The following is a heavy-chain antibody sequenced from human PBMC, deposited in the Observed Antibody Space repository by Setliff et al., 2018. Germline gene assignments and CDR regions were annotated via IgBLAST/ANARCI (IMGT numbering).Heavy chain of an antibody. D-gene: IGHD2-2*01. CDR2: INSGGSST. J-gene: IGHJ4*02. Sequence: GGSLRLSCAASGFTFSSSSMTWVRQAPGKGLEWVSAINSGGSSTYYADSVKGRFTISRDNSKNTLYLQMNSLRAEDTAIYSCAKFSSVPGSRFFDYWGQGALVTISS. V-gene: IGHV3-23*01. CDR3: AKFSSVPGSRFFDY. CDR1: GFTFSSSS.